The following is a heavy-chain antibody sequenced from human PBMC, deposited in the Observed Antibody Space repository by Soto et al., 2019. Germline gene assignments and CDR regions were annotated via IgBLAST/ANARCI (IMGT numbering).Heavy chain of an antibody. Sequence: SETLSLTCTVSGGSISSYYWSWIRQPPGKGLEWIGYIYYSGSTNYNPSLKSRVTISVDTSKNQFSLKLSSVTAADTAVYYCARVSGYYGSGSPDYYYYMDVWGKGTTVTVS. CDR2: IYYSGST. D-gene: IGHD3-10*01. V-gene: IGHV4-59*01. CDR3: ARVSGYYGSGSPDYYYYMDV. CDR1: GGSISSYY. J-gene: IGHJ6*03.